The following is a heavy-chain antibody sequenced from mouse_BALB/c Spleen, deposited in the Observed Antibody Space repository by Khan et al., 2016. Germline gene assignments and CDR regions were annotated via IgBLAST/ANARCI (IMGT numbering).Heavy chain of an antibody. D-gene: IGHD1-1*02. J-gene: IGHJ2*01. V-gene: IGHV1-7*01. Sequence: QVQLQQSGAELAKPGASVKMSCKASGYTFTSYWMHWVKQRPGQGLEWIGYINPSTGYTEYNQKFKDKATLTADKSSSTAYMQLSSLTSEDSAVYYCARKVAHFDYWGQGTTLTASS. CDR3: ARKVAHFDY. CDR1: GYTFTSYW. CDR2: INPSTGYT.